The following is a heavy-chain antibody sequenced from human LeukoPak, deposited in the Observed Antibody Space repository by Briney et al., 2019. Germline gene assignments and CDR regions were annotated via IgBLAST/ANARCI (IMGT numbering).Heavy chain of an antibody. CDR2: IKYDGSYT. CDR1: GFDFSNYY. V-gene: IGHV3-7*01. D-gene: IGHD4-23*01. Sequence: PGGSLRLSCVASGFDFSNYYMRWVRQAPGSGLEWLANIKYDGSYTYYVDSLKGRFTISRDNAKNSLYLQMSGLRAEDTAVYYCTRDEGATVATYRFDFWGQGTLVTVSS. CDR3: TRDEGATVATYRFDF. J-gene: IGHJ4*02.